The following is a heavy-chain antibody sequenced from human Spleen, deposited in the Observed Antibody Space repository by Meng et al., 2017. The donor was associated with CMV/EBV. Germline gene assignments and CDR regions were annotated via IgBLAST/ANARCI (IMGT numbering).Heavy chain of an antibody. CDR3: AREEGHGDLDL. J-gene: IGHJ3*01. CDR1: GYSISSGYY. D-gene: IGHD3-3*01. CDR2: IYHSGST. V-gene: IGHV4-38-2*02. Sequence: SETLSLTCTVSGYSISSGYYWGWIRQPPGKGLEWIGSIYHSGSTYYNPSLKSRIIISLDTSENQFSLKLNSMTAADTAVYYCAREEGHGDLDLWGQGTMVTVSS.